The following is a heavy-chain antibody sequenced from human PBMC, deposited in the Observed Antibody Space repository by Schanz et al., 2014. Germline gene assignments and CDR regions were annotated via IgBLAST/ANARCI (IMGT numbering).Heavy chain of an antibody. CDR1: GGTFSSDT. J-gene: IGHJ4*02. Sequence: QVHLVQSGAEVKKPGSSVKVSCKASGGTFSSDTFSWVRQAPGQGLEWMGRIIPVLAIADYAQKFQGRVTMTADTSTSTAYMELTSLRFDDTAVYYCARDFSAYVGNYFDYWGQGALVTVSS. V-gene: IGHV1-69*08. CDR2: IIPVLAIA. CDR3: ARDFSAYVGNYFDY. D-gene: IGHD5-12*01.